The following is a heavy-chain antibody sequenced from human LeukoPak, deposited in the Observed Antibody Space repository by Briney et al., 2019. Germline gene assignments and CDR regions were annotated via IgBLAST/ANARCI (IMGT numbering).Heavy chain of an antibody. D-gene: IGHD2-15*01. J-gene: IGHJ5*02. CDR1: GGSISIGGYY. CDR3: ARGLGYCSGGSCYGSWFDP. V-gene: IGHV4-31*03. CDR2: IYYSGST. Sequence: SETLSLTCTVSGGSISIGGYYWSWIRQHPGKGLGWIGYIYYSGSTYYNPSLKSRVTISVDTSKNQFSLKLSSVTAADTAVYYCARGLGYCSGGSCYGSWFDPWGEGTLVTVSS.